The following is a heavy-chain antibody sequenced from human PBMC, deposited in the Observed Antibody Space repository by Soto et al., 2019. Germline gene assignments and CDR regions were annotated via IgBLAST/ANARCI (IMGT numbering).Heavy chain of an antibody. CDR3: AVTGTYNWFDP. CDR2: IHHSGIS. Sequence: QVQLQQWGAGLLKPSETLSLTCSVSGGCLSDSFWNWIRQPPEKGLEWIGEIHHSGISNYNPSLKSRVTMSVDTSRNQCSLKMTSVTAADTAVYYCAVTGTYNWFDPWGQGTLVTVSS. J-gene: IGHJ5*02. D-gene: IGHD7-27*01. V-gene: IGHV4-34*01. CDR1: GGCLSDSF.